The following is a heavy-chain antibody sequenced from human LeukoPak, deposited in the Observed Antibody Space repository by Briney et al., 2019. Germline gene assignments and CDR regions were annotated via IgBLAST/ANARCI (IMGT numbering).Heavy chain of an antibody. D-gene: IGHD3-10*01. CDR2: ISYDGSNT. J-gene: IGHJ6*02. CDR3: ARGWDGSGPMDV. CDR1: GFTFSSYG. Sequence: LAGRSLRLSCAASGFTFSSYGMHWGRQAPGKGLEWGAVISYDGSNTYYADPETGRFNISRDNSKNTLYPQMTSLRAEDTPVYDCARGWDGSGPMDVWGQGTTVTVSS. V-gene: IGHV3-30*03.